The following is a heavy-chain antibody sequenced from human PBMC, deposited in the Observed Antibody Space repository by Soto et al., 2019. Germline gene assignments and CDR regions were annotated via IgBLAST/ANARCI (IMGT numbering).Heavy chain of an antibody. D-gene: IGHD6-13*01. V-gene: IGHV3-33*01. Sequence: QVQLVESGGGVVQPGRSLRLSCAASGFTFSSYGMHWVRQAPGKGLEWVALIWYDGSNKYYADSVKGRFTISRDNSKNTLYLQMNSLRAEDTAVYYCARDIAAAGTYYYYGMDVWGQGTTVTVSS. J-gene: IGHJ6*02. CDR2: IWYDGSNK. CDR1: GFTFSSYG. CDR3: ARDIAAAGTYYYYGMDV.